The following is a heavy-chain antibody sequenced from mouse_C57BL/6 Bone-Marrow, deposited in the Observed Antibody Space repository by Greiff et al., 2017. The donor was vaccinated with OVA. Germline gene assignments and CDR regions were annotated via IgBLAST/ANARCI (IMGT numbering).Heavy chain of an antibody. Sequence: VQLQQSGPELVKPGASVKISCKASGYTFTDYYMNWVKQSHGKSLEWIGDINPNNGGTSYNQKFKGKATLTVDESSSTAYMELRSLTSEDSAVYYCAKGRLRHAMDYWGQGTSVTVSS. D-gene: IGHD2-4*01. CDR2: INPNNGGT. V-gene: IGHV1-26*01. CDR3: AKGRLRHAMDY. CDR1: GYTFTDYY. J-gene: IGHJ4*01.